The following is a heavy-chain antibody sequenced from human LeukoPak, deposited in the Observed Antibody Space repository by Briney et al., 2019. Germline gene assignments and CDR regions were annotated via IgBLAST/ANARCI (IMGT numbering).Heavy chain of an antibody. J-gene: IGHJ3*02. CDR1: GFTFSSYE. D-gene: IGHD2-15*01. CDR3: ALLLWKRGGGFDAFDI. CDR2: ISWSCCTI. Sequence: GGSLRLLCAASGFTFSSYEMNWLRQATGKAVEWVTYISWSCCTIYHADSVKGRLSISRDNAKNSLYLQMISIRAEETAVYYCALLLWKRGGGFDAFDIWGQGTMVTVSS. V-gene: IGHV3-48*03.